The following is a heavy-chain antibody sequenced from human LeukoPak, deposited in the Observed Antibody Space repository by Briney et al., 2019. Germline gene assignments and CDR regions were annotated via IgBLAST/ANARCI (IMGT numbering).Heavy chain of an antibody. CDR3: ARRLTQYDCFDP. D-gene: IGHD2-2*01. J-gene: IGHJ5*02. Sequence: SQTLSLTFAISGDSVSNKSVTWNWIRQSPSRGLEWLGRTYYRSTWYNDYAVSVRGRITVNPDTSKNQFSLHLNSVTPEDTAVYYCARRLTQYDCFDPWGQGILVTVSS. V-gene: IGHV6-1*01. CDR1: GDSVSNKSVT. CDR2: TYYRSTWYN.